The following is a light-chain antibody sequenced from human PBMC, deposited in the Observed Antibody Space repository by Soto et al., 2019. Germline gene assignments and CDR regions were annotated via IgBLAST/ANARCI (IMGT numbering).Light chain of an antibody. V-gene: IGKV1-5*03. J-gene: IGKJ1*01. CDR1: QSISNS. CDR3: QQYNRYWT. CDR2: KAS. Sequence: DIQMTQSPSTLSASVGDRVTITCRASQSISNSLAWYQQKPGKAPKLLIYKASSLESGVPLRFSGRESGTEFTLTIRSVQPDDFATYYCQQYNRYWTFGQGTKVEIK.